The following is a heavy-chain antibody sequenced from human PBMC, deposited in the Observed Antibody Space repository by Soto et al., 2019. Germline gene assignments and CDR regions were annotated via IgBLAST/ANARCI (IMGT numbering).Heavy chain of an antibody. D-gene: IGHD3-3*02. CDR3: AGHSLALRKNNWFDP. J-gene: IGHJ5*02. CDR1: GDSIISSDFY. V-gene: IGHV4-39*01. CDR2: IFYLGSS. Sequence: SETLSLTCNVSGDSIISSDFYWGWVRQPPGKGLEWIGSIFYLGSSYYNPSLKSRVTMSVDTSKNQFSLRLRSVTAADTALYFCAGHSLALRKNNWFDPWGQGIMVTVSS.